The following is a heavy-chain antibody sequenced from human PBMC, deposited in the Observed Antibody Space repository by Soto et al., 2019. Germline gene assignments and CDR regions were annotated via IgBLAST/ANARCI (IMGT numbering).Heavy chain of an antibody. CDR1: GYTFTSYD. CDR2: MNPNSGNT. V-gene: IGHV1-8*01. Sequence: QVQLVQSGAEVKKPGASVKVSCKASGYTFTSYDINWVRQATGQGLEWMGWMNPNSGNTGYAQKFQGRVTMTRNTSISTAYMELSSLRSEDTAVYYCARGGVMYAIRGGWEVDYWGQGTLVTVSS. CDR3: ARGGVMYAIRGGWEVDY. J-gene: IGHJ4*02. D-gene: IGHD2-8*02.